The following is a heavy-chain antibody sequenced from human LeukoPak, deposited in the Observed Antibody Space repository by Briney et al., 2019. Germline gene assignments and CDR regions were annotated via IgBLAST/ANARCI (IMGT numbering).Heavy chain of an antibody. CDR1: GGSISSYY. V-gene: IGHV4-59*01. J-gene: IGHJ3*02. CDR3: ARFSSRFGELLNAFDI. Sequence: PSETLSLTCTVSGGSISSYYWSWIREPPGKGLECIGYIYYSGSTNYNTSLKSQVTISLDTSKNQFSLKLSSVTAANTAVYYCARFSSRFGELLNAFDIWGQGTMATVSS. D-gene: IGHD3-10*01. CDR2: IYYSGST.